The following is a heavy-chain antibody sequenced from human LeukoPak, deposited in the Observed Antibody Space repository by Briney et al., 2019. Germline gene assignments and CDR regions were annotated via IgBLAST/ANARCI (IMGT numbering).Heavy chain of an antibody. V-gene: IGHV3-23*01. D-gene: IGHD3-10*01. J-gene: IGHJ3*02. CDR1: GLAFSSYG. Sequence: GGSLRLSCAASGLAFSSYGMNWVRQAPGKGLEWVSSISGSGDSTYHADSVRGRFTVSRDNSKNTLYLQMKSLRAEDTAVYYCAKVTGSGSYLADAFDIWGHGTVVSVSS. CDR2: ISGSGDST. CDR3: AKVTGSGSYLADAFDI.